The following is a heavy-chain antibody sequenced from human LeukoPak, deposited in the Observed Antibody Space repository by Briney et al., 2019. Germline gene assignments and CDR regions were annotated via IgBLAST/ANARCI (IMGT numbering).Heavy chain of an antibody. CDR2: IYCSGST. CDR3: ARFAYCGGHCWYYFDY. V-gene: IGHV4-39*07. J-gene: IGHJ4*02. CDR1: GGSISSSSYY. Sequence: SETLSLTCTVSGGSISSSSYYWGWIRQPPGKGLEWIGSIYCSGSTYYNPSLKSRVTISVDTSKNQFSLKLSSVTAADTAVYYCARFAYCGGHCWYYFDYWGQGTLVTVSS. D-gene: IGHD2-21*02.